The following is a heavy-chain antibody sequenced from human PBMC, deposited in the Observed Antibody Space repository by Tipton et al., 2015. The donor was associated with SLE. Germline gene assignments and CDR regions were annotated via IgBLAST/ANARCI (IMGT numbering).Heavy chain of an antibody. J-gene: IGHJ3*02. CDR3: ARRPVPYSSSWVDAFDI. CDR2: INHSGST. V-gene: IGHV4-34*01. D-gene: IGHD6-13*01. CDR1: GGSFSGYY. Sequence: LRLSCAVYGGSFSGYYWSWIRQPPGKGLEWIGEINHSGSTNYNPSLKSRVTISVDTPKNQFSLKLSSVTAADTAVYYCARRPVPYSSSWVDAFDIWGQGTMVTVSS.